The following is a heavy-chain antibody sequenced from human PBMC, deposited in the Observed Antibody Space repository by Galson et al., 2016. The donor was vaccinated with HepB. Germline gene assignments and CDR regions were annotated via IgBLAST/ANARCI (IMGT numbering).Heavy chain of an antibody. CDR3: GRLYWGGGSCYPRPYYLDL. CDR1: GFPLSSHA. Sequence: SLRLSCAVSGFPLSSHAMRWVRQAPGEGLEWVSIVRTNNIRSGFKTSYADSVQGHFTVSRDDSKNALYLQMNSLRVAETAVYYCGRLYWGGGSCYPRPYYLDLWGPGILVTVSP. CDR2: VRTNNIRSGFKT. D-gene: IGHD2-15*01. V-gene: IGHV3-23*01. J-gene: IGHJ4*01.